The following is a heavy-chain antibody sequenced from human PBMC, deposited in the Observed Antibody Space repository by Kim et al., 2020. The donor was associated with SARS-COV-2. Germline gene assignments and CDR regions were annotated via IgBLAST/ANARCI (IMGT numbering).Heavy chain of an antibody. J-gene: IGHJ4*02. CDR2: ISWNSGSI. V-gene: IGHV3-9*01. D-gene: IGHD6-25*01. CDR3: AKDMFIGSAYYGEDY. Sequence: GGSLRLSCAASGFTFGDYAMHWVRQAPGKGLEWVSGISWNSGSIGYADSVKGRFTISRDNAKNSLYLQMNSLRAEDTALYYCAKDMFIGSAYYGEDYWGQGTPVTVSS. CDR1: GFTFGDYA.